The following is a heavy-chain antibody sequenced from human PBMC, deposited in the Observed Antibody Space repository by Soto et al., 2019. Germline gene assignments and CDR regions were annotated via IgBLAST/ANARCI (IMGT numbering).Heavy chain of an antibody. CDR3: VSQRTSVLTQAYFDY. CDR1: GGSVSNSNYY. D-gene: IGHD2-8*01. CDR2: VYYRGRS. V-gene: IGHV4-39*01. Sequence: SETLSLTCTVSGGSVSNSNYYWGRIRQSPGKGLEWIGSVYYRGRSYSKSSVKSRVTISVDTSKNQFSLNLNSVTASDTAVYYCVSQRTSVLTQAYFDYWGPGALVTVSS. J-gene: IGHJ4*02.